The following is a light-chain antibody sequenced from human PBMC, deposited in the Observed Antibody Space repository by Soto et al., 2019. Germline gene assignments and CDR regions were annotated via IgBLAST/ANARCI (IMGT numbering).Light chain of an antibody. CDR2: RNN. CDR1: RSNIGLNY. V-gene: IGLV1-47*01. CDR3: AAWDDSLSGHAV. J-gene: IGLJ7*01. Sequence: QSVLTQQPSAYGTPGQRVNISCSGSRSNIGLNYVYWYQQLPGTAPKLLIYRNNQQPSGVPDRFSGSKSVTSASLAISGLRSEYEADYYCAAWDDSLSGHAVVGGGTQLTVL.